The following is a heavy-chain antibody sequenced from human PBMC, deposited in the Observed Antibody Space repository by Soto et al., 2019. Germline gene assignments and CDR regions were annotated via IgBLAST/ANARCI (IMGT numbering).Heavy chain of an antibody. CDR2: TYYRSRWYN. CDR1: GDSVSGNSAA. Sequence: SQTLSLTCAISGDSVSGNSAAWNWIRQSPSRGLEWLGRTYYRSRWYNDYAVSVKSRITVTPDTSQNQFSLHLNSVTPEDTAVYYCAREVPDYVSSGSYFYYWGQGALVTVSS. V-gene: IGHV6-1*01. D-gene: IGHD6-19*01. J-gene: IGHJ4*02. CDR3: AREVPDYVSSGSYFYY.